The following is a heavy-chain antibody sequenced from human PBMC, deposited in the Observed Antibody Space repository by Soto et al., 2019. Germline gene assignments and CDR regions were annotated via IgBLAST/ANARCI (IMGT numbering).Heavy chain of an antibody. CDR1: GGSISSGDYY. CDR3: ARDTSTTGPISFDP. V-gene: IGHV4-30-4*01. CDR2: IYYSGST. J-gene: IGHJ5*02. Sequence: QVQLQESGPGLVKPSQTLSLTCTVSGGSISSGDYYWSWIRQPPGKGLEWIGYIYYSGSTYYNPALKRRVTISVDTSKNQFSLKLSPVTAADPAVYYCARDTSTTGPISFDPWGQGTLVTVSS. D-gene: IGHD1-7*01.